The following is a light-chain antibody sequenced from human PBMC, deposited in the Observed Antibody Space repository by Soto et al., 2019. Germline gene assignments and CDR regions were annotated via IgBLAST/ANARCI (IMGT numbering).Light chain of an antibody. CDR2: DVN. V-gene: IGLV2-11*01. Sequence: QSALTQPRSVSGSPGQSVAISCTGTSSDVGGYNYVSWYQQHPGKAPKVMIFDVNKRPSGVPDRFSGSKSGNTASLTISGLQAEDEADYYCCSYAGRYTYVFGTGNKVTVL. CDR3: CSYAGRYTYV. J-gene: IGLJ1*01. CDR1: SSDVGGYNY.